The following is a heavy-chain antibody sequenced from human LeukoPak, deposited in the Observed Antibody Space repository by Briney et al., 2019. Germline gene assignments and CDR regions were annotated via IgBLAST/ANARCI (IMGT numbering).Heavy chain of an antibody. J-gene: IGHJ4*02. Sequence: GGSLRLSCAASGFTFRSYAMSWVRQAPGKGLEWVSAISKDADATYYAGSVKGRFTISRDNSKDTLSLQMNSLRAEDTAVYYCAKESPYCHGTDCRIYYLDSWGQGILVTVSS. CDR3: AKESPYCHGTDCRIYYLDS. V-gene: IGHV3-23*01. CDR1: GFTFRSYA. CDR2: ISKDADAT. D-gene: IGHD2-15*01.